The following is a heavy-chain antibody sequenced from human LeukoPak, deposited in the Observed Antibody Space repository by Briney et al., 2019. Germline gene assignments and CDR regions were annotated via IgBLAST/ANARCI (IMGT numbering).Heavy chain of an antibody. D-gene: IGHD2-15*01. Sequence: SQTLSLTCTVSGGSISSGGYYWSWIRQHPGKGLEWIGYIHYSGSTYYNPSLKSRVTISVDTSKNQFSLKLSSVTAADTAVYYCARDLGSGGTLFDYWGQGTLVTVSS. CDR2: IHYSGST. CDR1: GGSISSGGYY. J-gene: IGHJ4*02. CDR3: ARDLGSGGTLFDY. V-gene: IGHV4-31*03.